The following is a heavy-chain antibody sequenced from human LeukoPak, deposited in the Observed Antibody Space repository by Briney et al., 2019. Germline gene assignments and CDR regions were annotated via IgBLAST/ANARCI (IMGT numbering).Heavy chain of an antibody. CDR1: GFTFGNYG. Sequence: GGSLRLSCAASGFTFGNYGMGWVRQAPGKGLEWVSSISSSSSYIYYADSVKGRFTISRDNAKNSLYLQMNSLRAEDTAVYYCAREDLRTIYYYYYYMDVWGKGTTVTVSS. CDR3: AREDLRTIYYYYYYMDV. V-gene: IGHV3-21*01. CDR2: ISSSSSYI. J-gene: IGHJ6*03. D-gene: IGHD1-14*01.